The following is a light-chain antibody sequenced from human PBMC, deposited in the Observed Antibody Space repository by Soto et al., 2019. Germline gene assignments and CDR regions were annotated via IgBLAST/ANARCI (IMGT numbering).Light chain of an antibody. CDR1: SSDIGGFYL. CDR2: EIK. CDR3: CSYVGIRNFV. V-gene: IGLV2-23*02. Sequence: QSALTQPDSLSGSPGQSITISCTGSSSDIGGFYLVSWYQQHPGKPTKLLLYEIKKRPSGASNCFSGSKSGNTAPPTSSRHQADDDAYYYCCSYVGIRNFVFGGGTKLTVL. J-gene: IGLJ2*01.